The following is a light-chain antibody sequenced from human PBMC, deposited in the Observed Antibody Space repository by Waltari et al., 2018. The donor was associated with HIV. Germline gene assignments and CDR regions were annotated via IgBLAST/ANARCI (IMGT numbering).Light chain of an antibody. J-gene: IGKJ4*01. CDR1: QDISNY. CDR3: QQYDNLELT. V-gene: IGKV1-33*01. Sequence: DIQMTQSPSSLSAYVGERVTITCQASQDISNYLNWYQQKPGKAPKLLIYDASNLETGVPSRFSGSGSGTDFTFTISSLQPEDIATYYCQQYDNLELTFGGGTKVEIK. CDR2: DAS.